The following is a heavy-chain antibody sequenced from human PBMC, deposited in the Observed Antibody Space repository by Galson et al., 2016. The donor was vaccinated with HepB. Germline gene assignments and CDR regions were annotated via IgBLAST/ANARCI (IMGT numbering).Heavy chain of an antibody. V-gene: IGHV1-18*04. D-gene: IGHD3-22*01. CDR3: ARDVRYYHDSNAYVLAF. CDR2: ISGHTGNT. CDR1: GYTFRSYG. J-gene: IGHJ1*01. Sequence: SVKVSCKASGYTFRSYGISWVRQAPGQGLEWMGWISGHTGNTDYAQMFQDRVTLTTDPSTSTASMELRSLRSDDAAVYYCARDVRYYHDSNAYVLAFWGRGTLVTVSS.